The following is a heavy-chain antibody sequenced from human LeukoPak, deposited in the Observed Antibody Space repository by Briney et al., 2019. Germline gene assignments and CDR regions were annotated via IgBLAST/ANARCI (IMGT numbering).Heavy chain of an antibody. Sequence: ASVKVSCKTSGYTFSTYYMHWVRQAPGQGLGWLGIIHPTDGSTSYTQKIQGRVTMTRDTVTGTVYLELSSLRSEDTAVYWCARANGGGLDYWGQGTLITVSS. CDR1: GYTFSTYY. J-gene: IGHJ4*02. CDR2: IHPTDGST. D-gene: IGHD3-10*01. CDR3: ARANGGGLDY. V-gene: IGHV1-46*01.